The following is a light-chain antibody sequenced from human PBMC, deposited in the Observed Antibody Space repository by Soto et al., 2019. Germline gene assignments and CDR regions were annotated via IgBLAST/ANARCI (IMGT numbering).Light chain of an antibody. Sequence: QSALTQPASVSGSPGQSITISCTGTSSDVGGYNYVSWYHQHPGKAPKVMIYEVSNRPSGVSNRFSGSKSGNTASLTISGLQAEDEAHYYCSSYTSSSTVVFGGGTKLTVL. V-gene: IGLV2-14*01. CDR1: SSDVGGYNY. J-gene: IGLJ2*01. CDR3: SSYTSSSTVV. CDR2: EVS.